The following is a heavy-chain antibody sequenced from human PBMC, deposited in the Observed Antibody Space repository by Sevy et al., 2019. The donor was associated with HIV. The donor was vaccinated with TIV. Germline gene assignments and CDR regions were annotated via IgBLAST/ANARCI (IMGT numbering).Heavy chain of an antibody. J-gene: IGHJ4*02. CDR2: VYNSGST. Sequence: SETLSLTCTVSGGSISIGSYYWGWIRQPPGKGLEWIGSVYNSGSTSYNPSLKSRVTISVDTSKNQFSLKLNSVTAAATAVYYCARRRSGAYYDFDYWGQGTLVTVSS. V-gene: IGHV4-39*01. D-gene: IGHD1-26*01. CDR1: GGSISIGSYY. CDR3: ARRRSGAYYDFDY.